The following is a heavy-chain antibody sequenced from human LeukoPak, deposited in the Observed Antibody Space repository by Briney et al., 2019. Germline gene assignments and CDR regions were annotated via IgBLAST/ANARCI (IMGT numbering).Heavy chain of an antibody. V-gene: IGHV1-24*01. CDR2: FDPEDGET. D-gene: IGHD3-10*01. J-gene: IGHJ4*02. CDR3: ATVGYYGSGSYYFDY. Sequence: ASVKVSCKVSGYTLTELSMHWVGQAPGKGLEWMGGFDPEDGETIYAQKFQGRVTMTEDTSTDTAYMELSSLRSEDTAVYYCATVGYYGSGSYYFDYWGQGTLVTVSS. CDR1: GYTLTELS.